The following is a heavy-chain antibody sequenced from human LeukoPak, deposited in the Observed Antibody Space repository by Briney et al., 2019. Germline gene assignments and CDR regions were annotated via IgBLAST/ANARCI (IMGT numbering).Heavy chain of an antibody. V-gene: IGHV3-7*01. CDR1: GLTFSRYW. CDR2: IKEDGSEK. D-gene: IGHD2-2*01. J-gene: IGHJ4*02. CDR3: VSCGTTTCIIRFDH. Sequence: GGSLRLSCAASGLTFSRYWMNWVRQAPGKGLEWVASIKEDGSEKSYVDSVKGRFTISRDNAKNSLYLQMNSLRAEDTAVYYCVSCGTTTCIIRFDHWGQGTLDTVSS.